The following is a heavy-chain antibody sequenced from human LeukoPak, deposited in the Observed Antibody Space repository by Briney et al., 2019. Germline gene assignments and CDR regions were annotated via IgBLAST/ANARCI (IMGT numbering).Heavy chain of an antibody. D-gene: IGHD5-24*01. Sequence: PSQTLSLTCTVSGGSISSSGYYWSWIRQHPGKGLEWIGYIYYSGSTYYNPSLKSRVTISVDTSKNQFSLKLSSVTAADTAVYYCARAARARWLQLIWYCDLWGRGTLVTVSS. CDR1: GGSISSSGYY. J-gene: IGHJ2*01. CDR3: ARAARARWLQLIWYCDL. CDR2: IYYSGST. V-gene: IGHV4-31*03.